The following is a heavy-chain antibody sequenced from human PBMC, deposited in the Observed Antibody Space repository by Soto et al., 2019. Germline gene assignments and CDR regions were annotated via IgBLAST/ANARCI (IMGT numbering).Heavy chain of an antibody. V-gene: IGHV4-39*01. D-gene: IGHD3-9*01. J-gene: IGHJ4*02. CDR1: GGSISSSSYF. CDR3: ASVNILTGYYLDQ. Sequence: SETLSLTCTVSGGSISSSSYFWGWIRQPPGKGLEWIGSFYYSGGTYYNPSLKSRVTISVDTSKNQFSLKLSSVTAADTAVYYCASVNILTGYYLDQWGQGTLVTVSS. CDR2: FYYSGGT.